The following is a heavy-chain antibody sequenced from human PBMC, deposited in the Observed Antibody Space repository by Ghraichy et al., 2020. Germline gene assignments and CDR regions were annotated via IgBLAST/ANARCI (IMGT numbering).Heavy chain of an antibody. D-gene: IGHD6-19*01. Sequence: GESLNTSCAASGFTFSSYAMSWVRQAPGKGLEWVSAISGSGGSTYYADSVKGRFTIFRDNSKNTLYLQMNSLRAEDTAVYYCAKIPTGSSSGWYWENWFDPWGQGTLVTVSS. CDR2: ISGSGGST. J-gene: IGHJ5*02. CDR3: AKIPTGSSSGWYWENWFDP. V-gene: IGHV3-23*01. CDR1: GFTFSSYA.